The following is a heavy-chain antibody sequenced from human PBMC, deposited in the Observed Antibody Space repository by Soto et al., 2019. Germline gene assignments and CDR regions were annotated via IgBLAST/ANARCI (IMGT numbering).Heavy chain of an antibody. CDR1: GFTFSSYG. D-gene: IGHD2-21*02. J-gene: IGHJ6*01. Sequence: QVQLVESGGGVVQPGRSLRLSCAASGFTFSSYGMHWVRQAPGKGLEWVAVISYDGSNKYYADSVKGRFTISRDNSKNTLYLQMNSLRAEDTAVYYCAKDLAYCGGDCYDYYYGMDVW. V-gene: IGHV3-30*18. CDR2: ISYDGSNK. CDR3: AKDLAYCGGDCYDYYYGMDV.